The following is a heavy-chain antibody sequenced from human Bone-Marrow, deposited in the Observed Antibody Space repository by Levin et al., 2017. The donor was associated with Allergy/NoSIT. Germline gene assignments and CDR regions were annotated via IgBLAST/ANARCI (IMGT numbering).Heavy chain of an antibody. CDR1: GFTFSSYA. J-gene: IGHJ4*02. CDR2: ISYDGSNK. Sequence: GGSLRLSCAASGFTFSSYAMHWVRQAPGKGLEWVAVISYDGSNKYYADSVKGRFTISRDNSKNTLYLQMNSLRAEDTAVYYCARDLGATAYYFDYWGQGTLVTVSS. V-gene: IGHV3-30-3*01. D-gene: IGHD1-26*01. CDR3: ARDLGATAYYFDY.